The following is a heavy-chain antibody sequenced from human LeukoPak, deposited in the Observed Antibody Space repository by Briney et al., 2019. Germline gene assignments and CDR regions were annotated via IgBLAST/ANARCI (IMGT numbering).Heavy chain of an antibody. Sequence: GGSLRLSCVASGLTFNSHSMSWDRQAPGMGLEWVSVVSTNGDVTFYADSVKGRFTISRDNSKNTLFLQMNSLRAEDTAVYYCAKLSLSGRSQSADYWGQGTLVTVSS. V-gene: IGHV3-23*01. D-gene: IGHD3-10*01. J-gene: IGHJ4*02. CDR2: VSTNGDVT. CDR3: AKLSLSGRSQSADY. CDR1: GLTFNSHS.